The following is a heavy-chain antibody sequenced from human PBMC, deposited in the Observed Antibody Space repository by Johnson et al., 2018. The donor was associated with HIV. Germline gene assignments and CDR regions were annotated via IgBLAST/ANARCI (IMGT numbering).Heavy chain of an antibody. J-gene: IGHJ3*02. D-gene: IGHD2-2*01. CDR3: ARGKGASVGLDAFDI. CDR2: ISYHGGTK. CDR1: GFTFSNAW. V-gene: IGHV3-30*03. Sequence: VESGGSLRLSCAASGFTFSNAWMSWVRQAPGKGLEWVAVISYHGGTKYSADSVKGRFSISRDNSENSLYLQTNSLRVEDTAFYYCARGKGASVGLDAFDIWGQGTMVTVSS.